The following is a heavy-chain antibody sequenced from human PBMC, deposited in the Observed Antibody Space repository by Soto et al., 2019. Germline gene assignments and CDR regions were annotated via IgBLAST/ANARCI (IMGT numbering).Heavy chain of an antibody. Sequence: PGGSLRLSCAASGFTFSSYSMNWVRQAPGKGLEWVSYISSSSSTIYYADSVKGRFTISRDNAKNSLYLQMNSLRAEDTAVYYCAKDAYRINDFWSGYHYFDYWGQGTLVTVSS. V-gene: IGHV3-48*01. CDR2: ISSSSSTI. D-gene: IGHD3-3*01. CDR1: GFTFSSYS. CDR3: AKDAYRINDFWSGYHYFDY. J-gene: IGHJ4*02.